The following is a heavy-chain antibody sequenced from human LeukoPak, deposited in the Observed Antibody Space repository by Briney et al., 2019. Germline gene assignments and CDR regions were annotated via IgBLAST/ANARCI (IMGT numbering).Heavy chain of an antibody. CDR2: ISGNGVST. CDR3: AKGSVWHFDL. J-gene: IGHJ2*01. Sequence: GGSLRLSCAGSGFTFSSYAMTWVRQAPGKGLEWVSAISGNGVSTQYADSVKGRFTISRDNSKSTLYVQMNSLRVEDTAVYYCAKGSVWHFDLWGRGTLVTVSS. CDR1: GFTFSSYA. D-gene: IGHD6-6*01. V-gene: IGHV3-23*01.